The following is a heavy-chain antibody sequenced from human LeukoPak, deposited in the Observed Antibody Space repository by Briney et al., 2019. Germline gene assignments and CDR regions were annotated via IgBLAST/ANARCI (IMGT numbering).Heavy chain of an antibody. CDR2: INPNGGGT. CDR3: ARGQLNYFDY. V-gene: IGHV1-2*02. Sequence: ASVKVSCKASGGTFSSYTISWVRQAPGQGLEWMGWINPNGGGTTYAQRFQGRVTLTRDTSISTAYMELSRLRSDDTVIYYCARGQLNYFDYWGQGTLVTVSS. J-gene: IGHJ4*02. D-gene: IGHD5-18*01. CDR1: GGTFSSYT.